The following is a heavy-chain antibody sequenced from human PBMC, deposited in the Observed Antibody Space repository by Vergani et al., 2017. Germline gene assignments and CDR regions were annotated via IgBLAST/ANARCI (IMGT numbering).Heavy chain of an antibody. CDR3: ARAGDFWSGYXGDY. J-gene: IGHJ4*02. V-gene: IGHV3-7*03. D-gene: IGHD3-3*01. CDR1: GFTFSSYW. CDR2: IKQDGSEK. Sequence: EVQLVESGGGLVQPGGSLRLSCAASGFTFSSYWMSWVRQAPGKGLEWVANIKQDGSEKYYVDSVKGRFTISRDNAKNSLYLQMNSLRAEDTAVYYCARAGDFWSGYXGDYWGQGTLVTVSS.